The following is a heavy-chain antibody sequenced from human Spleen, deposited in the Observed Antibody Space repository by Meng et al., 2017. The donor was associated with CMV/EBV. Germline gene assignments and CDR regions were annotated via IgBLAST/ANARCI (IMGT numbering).Heavy chain of an antibody. V-gene: IGHV4-34*01. D-gene: IGHD6-13*01. CDR3: ARGLAAAGYFDY. J-gene: IGHJ4*02. CDR2: INHSGST. Sequence: ESLKISCAVYGGSFSGYYWSWIRQPPGKGLEWIGEINHSGSTNYNPSLKSRVTISVDTSKNQFSLKLSSVTAADTAVYYCARGLAAAGYFDYWGQGTLVTVSS. CDR1: GGSFSGYY.